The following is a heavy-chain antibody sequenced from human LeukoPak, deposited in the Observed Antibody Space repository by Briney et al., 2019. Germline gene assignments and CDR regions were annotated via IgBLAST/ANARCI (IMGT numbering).Heavy chain of an antibody. CDR1: GGSISSYY. CDR3: ARAHYYDSSGRNWFDP. J-gene: IGHJ5*02. CDR2: IYHSGST. Sequence: SETLSLTCTVSGGSISSYYWSWIRQPPGKGLEWIGYIYHSGSTNYNPSLKSRVTISVDTSKNQFSLKLSSVTAADTAVYYCARAHYYDSSGRNWFDPWGQGTLVTVSS. D-gene: IGHD3-22*01. V-gene: IGHV4-59*01.